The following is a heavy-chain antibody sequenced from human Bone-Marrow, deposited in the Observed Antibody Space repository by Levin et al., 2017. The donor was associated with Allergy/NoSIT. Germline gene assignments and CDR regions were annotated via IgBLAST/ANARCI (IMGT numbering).Heavy chain of an antibody. CDR2: ISYGGNSK. V-gene: IGHV3-30-3*01. D-gene: IGHD4-17*01. CDR1: GFTFSHYA. J-gene: IGHJ6*03. CDR3: ARDPYDYGDLMVYYFYDMDV. Sequence: GGSLRLSCAASGFTFSHYAMHWVRQAPGKGLEWVAVISYGGNSKYYADSVKGRFTISRDKSKNTLYLQMNTLRAEDTAVYYCARDPYDYGDLMVYYFYDMDVWGKGTTVTVSS.